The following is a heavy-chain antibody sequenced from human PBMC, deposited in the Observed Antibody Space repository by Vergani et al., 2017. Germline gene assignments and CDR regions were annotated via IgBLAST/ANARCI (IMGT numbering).Heavy chain of an antibody. CDR1: GFIFDDYA. V-gene: IGHV3-9*01. J-gene: IGHJ4*02. CDR2: ISWNSKSE. Sequence: VQLVASGGGLVRPGGSLRLSCAASGFIFDDYAMHWVRQVPGKGLEWVSGISWNSKSEAYADSVKGRFAISRDNAKNSLYLQMNSLRPEDTAVYYCAKDPNLAVAGTIGYWGQGTLVTVSS. D-gene: IGHD6-19*01. CDR3: AKDPNLAVAGTIGY.